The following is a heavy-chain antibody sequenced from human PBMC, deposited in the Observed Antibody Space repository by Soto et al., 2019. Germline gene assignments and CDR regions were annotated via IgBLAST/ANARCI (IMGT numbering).Heavy chain of an antibody. CDR1: GGSISSSSYY. D-gene: IGHD3-22*01. Sequence: SETLSLTCTVSGGSISSSSYYWGWIRQPPGKGLEWIGSIYYSGSTYYNPSLKSRVTISVDTSKNQFSLKLSSVTAADTVVYYCARTGFYYYDSSGYYGWYFDLWGRGTLVTVSS. CDR3: ARTGFYYYDSSGYYGWYFDL. V-gene: IGHV4-39*01. CDR2: IYYSGST. J-gene: IGHJ2*01.